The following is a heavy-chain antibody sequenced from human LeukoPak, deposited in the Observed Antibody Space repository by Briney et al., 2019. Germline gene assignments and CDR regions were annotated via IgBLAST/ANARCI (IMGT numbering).Heavy chain of an antibody. D-gene: IGHD6-6*01. J-gene: IGHJ5*02. V-gene: IGHV3-30*02. Sequence: GGSLRLSCAASGFTFSSYSMNWVRQAPGKGLEWVAFIRYDGSNKYYADSVKGRFTISRDNSKNTLYLQMNSLRAEDTAVYYCTRSERQLGWFDPWGQGTLVTVSS. CDR1: GFTFSSYS. CDR2: IRYDGSNK. CDR3: TRSERQLGWFDP.